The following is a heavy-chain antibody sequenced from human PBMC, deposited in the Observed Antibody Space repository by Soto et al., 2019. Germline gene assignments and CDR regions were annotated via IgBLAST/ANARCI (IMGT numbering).Heavy chain of an antibody. D-gene: IGHD4-17*01. Sequence: QVQLVESGGGVVQPGRSLRLSCAASGFTFSNYGMHWVRQAPGKGLEWVAVISYHGSDKYYADSVKGRFTISRDNSKNPLYLQMDSLRAEDTAVYYCAKDHLTTTVTTVAYWGQGTLVTVSS. V-gene: IGHV3-30*18. J-gene: IGHJ4*02. CDR3: AKDHLTTTVTTVAY. CDR2: ISYHGSDK. CDR1: GFTFSNYG.